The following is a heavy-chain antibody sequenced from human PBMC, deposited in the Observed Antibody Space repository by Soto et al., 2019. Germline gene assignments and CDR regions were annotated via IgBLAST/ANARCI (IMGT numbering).Heavy chain of an antibody. CDR1: GGSISSYY. V-gene: IGHV4-59*08. CDR3: ASLWGWSVDY. CDR2: IYYSGSA. Sequence: QVQLQESGPGLVKPSETLSLTCTVSGGSISSYYWSWIRQPPGKGLEWVGYIYYSGSANYNPYLKRRVTRSVDTSKNQFTLKLSSVPAADTAVHSCASLWGWSVDYWGQGTLVTVSS. D-gene: IGHD3-16*01. J-gene: IGHJ4*02.